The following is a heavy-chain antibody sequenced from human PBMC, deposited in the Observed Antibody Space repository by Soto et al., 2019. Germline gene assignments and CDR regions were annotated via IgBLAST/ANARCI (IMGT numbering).Heavy chain of an antibody. CDR2: ISSSSSTI. V-gene: IGHV3-48*02. CDR3: ARGLLYCSGGSCYSYFDY. D-gene: IGHD2-15*01. CDR1: GFTFSSFS. Sequence: GGSLRLSCAASGFTFSSFSMNWVRQAPGKGLGWVSYISSSSSTIYYADSVKGRFTISRDNAKNSLYLQMNSLRDEDTAVYYCARGLLYCSGGSCYSYFDYCGQGTLVTVSS. J-gene: IGHJ4*02.